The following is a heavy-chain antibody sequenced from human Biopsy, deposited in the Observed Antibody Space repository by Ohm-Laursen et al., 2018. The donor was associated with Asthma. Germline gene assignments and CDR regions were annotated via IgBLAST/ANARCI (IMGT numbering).Heavy chain of an antibody. CDR2: INAGNGNT. CDR1: GYTFINYA. J-gene: IGHJ3*02. Sequence: SSVKVSCKASGYTFINYAIHWVRQAPGQRLEWMGWINAGNGNTKYSQKVQGRVTITRDTSASTAYMDLSSLRSEDTAVYYCARTYYDFLTGQVNDAFDIWGQGTMVTVSS. V-gene: IGHV1-3*01. D-gene: IGHD3-9*01. CDR3: ARTYYDFLTGQVNDAFDI.